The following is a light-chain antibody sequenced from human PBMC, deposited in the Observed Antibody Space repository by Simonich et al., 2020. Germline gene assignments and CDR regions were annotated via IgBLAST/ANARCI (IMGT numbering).Light chain of an antibody. CDR1: QGICTS. Sequence: DIQMTQSPSSLSASVGDRVTITCRASQGICTSLTWYQQKPGKAPNLLIYAASRLENGVPPRFSGSGSGTDYTLTISSLQPEDFAAYYCQHNYSKPPTFGGGTKV. V-gene: IGKV1-NL1*01. CDR2: AAS. J-gene: IGKJ4*01. CDR3: QHNYSKPPT.